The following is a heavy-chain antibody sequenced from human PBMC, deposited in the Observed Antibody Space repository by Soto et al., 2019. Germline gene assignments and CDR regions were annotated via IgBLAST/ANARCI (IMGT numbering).Heavy chain of an antibody. Sequence: SETLSLTCAVYGGSFSGYYWSWIRQPPGKGLEWIGEINHSGSTNYNPSLKSRVTISVDTSKNQFSLKLSSVTAADTAVYYCARAIFKPLAATFDYWGQGTLVTVSS. J-gene: IGHJ4*02. CDR1: GGSFSGYY. CDR2: INHSGST. V-gene: IGHV4-34*01. CDR3: ARAIFKPLAATFDY. D-gene: IGHD5-12*01.